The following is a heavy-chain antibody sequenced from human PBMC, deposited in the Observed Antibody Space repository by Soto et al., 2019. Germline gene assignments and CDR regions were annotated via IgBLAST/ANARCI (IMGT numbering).Heavy chain of an antibody. J-gene: IGHJ5*02. CDR1: GYTFTSYD. CDR3: ASVGVGYCSGGSCYSYP. D-gene: IGHD2-15*01. V-gene: IGHV1-8*01. Sequence: ASVKVSCKASGYTFTSYDINWVRQATGQGLEWMGWMNPNSGNTGYAQKFQGRVTMTRNTSISTAYMELSSLRSEDTAVYYCASVGVGYCSGGSCYSYPWGQGTLVTVSS. CDR2: MNPNSGNT.